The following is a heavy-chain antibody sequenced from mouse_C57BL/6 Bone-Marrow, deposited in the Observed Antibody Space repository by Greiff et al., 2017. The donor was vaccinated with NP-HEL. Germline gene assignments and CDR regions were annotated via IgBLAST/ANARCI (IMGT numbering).Heavy chain of an antibody. D-gene: IGHD1-1*01. CDR2: INPSNGGT. CDR3: ARELLTTVNAMDY. Sequence: QVQLQQSGTELVKPGASVKLSCKASGYTFTSYWMHWVKQRPGQGLEWIGNINPSNGGTNYNEKFKSKATLTVDKSSSTAYMQLSSLTSEDSAVYYCARELLTTVNAMDYWGQGTSVTVSS. V-gene: IGHV1-53*01. J-gene: IGHJ4*01. CDR1: GYTFTSYW.